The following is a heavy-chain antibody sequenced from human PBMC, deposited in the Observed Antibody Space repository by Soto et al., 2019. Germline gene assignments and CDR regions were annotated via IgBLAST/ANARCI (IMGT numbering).Heavy chain of an antibody. V-gene: IGHV3-33*01. CDR3: ARDWTNYYFDY. CDR2: IWFDGSNK. Sequence: GGSLRLSCAASGFTFSSYGMHWVRQAPGKGLEWVAVIWFDGSNKYYADSVKGRFTISRDDSKNTLYLQVNSLRAEDTAVYYCARDWTNYYFDYWGQGTLVTVSS. D-gene: IGHD2-8*01. CDR1: GFTFSSYG. J-gene: IGHJ4*02.